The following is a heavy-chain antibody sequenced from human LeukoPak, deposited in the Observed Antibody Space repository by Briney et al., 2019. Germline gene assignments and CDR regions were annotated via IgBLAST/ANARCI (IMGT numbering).Heavy chain of an antibody. D-gene: IGHD6-13*01. Sequence: GGSLRLSCAASGFTFSSYAMSWVRQAPGKGLEWVAAISYDGSNKYYADSVKGRFTISRDNSKNTLYLQMNSLRAEDTAVYYCAAVLAAAGAFDYWGQGTLVTVSS. V-gene: IGHV3-30*04. CDR1: GFTFSSYA. CDR2: ISYDGSNK. CDR3: AAVLAAAGAFDY. J-gene: IGHJ4*02.